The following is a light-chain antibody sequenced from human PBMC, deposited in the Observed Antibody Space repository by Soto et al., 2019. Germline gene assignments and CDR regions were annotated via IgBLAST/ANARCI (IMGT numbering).Light chain of an antibody. Sequence: EIVLTQSPATLSLSPGERATLSCRASQSVSSYLAWYQQKPGQAPRLLIYDASNRATGIPARFSGSGSGTDFTLTISSLEPEDFAVYXXQXXXNWLFTXXGGTKVEIK. V-gene: IGKV3-11*01. CDR3: QXXXNWLFT. CDR2: DAS. J-gene: IGKJ4*01. CDR1: QSVSSY.